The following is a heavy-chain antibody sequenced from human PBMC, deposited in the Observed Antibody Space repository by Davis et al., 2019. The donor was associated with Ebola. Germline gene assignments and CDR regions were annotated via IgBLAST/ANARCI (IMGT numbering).Heavy chain of an antibody. CDR2: IYYSGST. V-gene: IGHV4-38-2*01. CDR1: GYSISSGYY. D-gene: IGHD6-13*01. J-gene: IGHJ6*03. CDR3: ARRGLAAAAGKYYYYYMDV. Sequence: PSETLSLTCAVSGYSISSGYYWGWIRQPPGKGLEWIGYIYYSGSTNYNPSLKSRVTISVDTSKNQFSLKLSSVNAADTAVYYCARRGLAAAAGKYYYYYMDVWGKGTTVTVSS.